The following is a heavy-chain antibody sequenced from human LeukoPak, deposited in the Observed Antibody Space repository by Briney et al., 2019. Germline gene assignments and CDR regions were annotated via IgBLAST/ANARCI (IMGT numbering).Heavy chain of an antibody. CDR1: GYTFTGYY. Sequence: SVKVSCKASGYTFTGYYMHWVRQAPGQGLEWMGGIIPTFGTANYAQKFQGRVTITADESTSTAYMELSSLRSEDTAVYYCARDRGRWLHQTFFDYWGQGTLVTVSS. D-gene: IGHD5-24*01. CDR2: IIPTFGTA. V-gene: IGHV1-69*13. CDR3: ARDRGRWLHQTFFDY. J-gene: IGHJ4*02.